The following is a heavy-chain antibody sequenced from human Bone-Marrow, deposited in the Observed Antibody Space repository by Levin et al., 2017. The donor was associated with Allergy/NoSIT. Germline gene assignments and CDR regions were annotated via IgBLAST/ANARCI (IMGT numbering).Heavy chain of an antibody. CDR1: GASISRSHW. CDR3: ARAPGRFGGFDS. Sequence: SQTLSLTCAVSGASISRSHWWSWVRQSPGKGLEWIGEIYRGESSDYNPSLKSRVSISVDLSQNQFSLRLASVTAADTAFYYCARAPGRFGGFDSWGQGILVTVSS. D-gene: IGHD4-23*01. CDR2: IYRGESS. J-gene: IGHJ4*02. V-gene: IGHV4-4*02.